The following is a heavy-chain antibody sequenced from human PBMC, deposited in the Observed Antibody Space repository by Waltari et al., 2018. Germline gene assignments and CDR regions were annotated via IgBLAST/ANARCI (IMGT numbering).Heavy chain of an antibody. CDR1: GYTFTRYW. V-gene: IGHV5-51*03. CDR3: ARGLGATTDPCAFDI. D-gene: IGHD1-26*01. J-gene: IGHJ3*02. Sequence: EVQLVPSGAEVKTPGESLKISGKGSGYTFTRYWIGCVPQMPGKGLEWMGIIYPGDSDTRYSPSFQGQVTISADKSISTAYLQWSSLKASDTAMYYCARGLGATTDPCAFDIWGQGTMVTVSS. CDR2: IYPGDSDT.